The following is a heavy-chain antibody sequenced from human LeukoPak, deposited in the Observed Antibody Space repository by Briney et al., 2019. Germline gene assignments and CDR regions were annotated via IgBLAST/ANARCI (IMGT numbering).Heavy chain of an antibody. Sequence: PSEALSLTCAVYGGSFSGYFWSWIRQPPGKGLEWIGDINHNGGTNYNPSLKSRVTISVDTSKNQFSLKLSSVTAADTAVYYCARERLNPHVDYWGQGTLVTVSS. V-gene: IGHV4-34*01. D-gene: IGHD5/OR15-5a*01. CDR2: INHNGGT. CDR1: GGSFSGYF. CDR3: ARERLNPHVDY. J-gene: IGHJ4*02.